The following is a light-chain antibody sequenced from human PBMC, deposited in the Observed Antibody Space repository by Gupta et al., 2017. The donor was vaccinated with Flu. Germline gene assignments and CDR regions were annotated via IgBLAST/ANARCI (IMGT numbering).Light chain of an antibody. Sequence: IVLTRSPATLSLSPGERATLSCRASQSVSYNLAWYQQRPGQAPRLLIYDASNRATGIPPRFSGSGFGTDFTPTISRLEPEDFAVYYCQQRRKSPPNFGQGTKMEIK. CDR2: DAS. V-gene: IGKV3-11*01. CDR1: QSVSYN. CDR3: QQRRKSPPN. J-gene: IGKJ2*01.